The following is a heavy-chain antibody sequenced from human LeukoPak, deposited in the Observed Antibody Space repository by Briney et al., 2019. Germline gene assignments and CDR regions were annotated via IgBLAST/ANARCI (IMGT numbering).Heavy chain of an antibody. CDR3: ARDSYYGDSRSLHFDY. J-gene: IGHJ4*02. D-gene: IGHD4-17*01. V-gene: IGHV1-8*01. CDR2: MNAESGHT. Sequence: ASVKVSCKASGYTFTSYHIDWVRQAPGQGPEWMGWMNAESGHTGYAQNLEGRVSMTRDTSTNTAYMELRSLRSEDTAVYFCARDSYYGDSRSLHFDYWGQGTLVTVSS. CDR1: GYTFTSYH.